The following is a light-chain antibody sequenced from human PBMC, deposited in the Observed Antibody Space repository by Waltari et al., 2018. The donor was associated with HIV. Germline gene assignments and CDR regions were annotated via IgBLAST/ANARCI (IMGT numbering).Light chain of an antibody. J-gene: IGKJ2*01. V-gene: IGKV1-5*03. CDR3: KQYSTHYG. CDR1: QNVENL. Sequence: DVQMTQSPSNLSASVGDTVVITCRASQNVENLLAWYHQRPGRAPKLLICRTSVLEHGVSARFSGSGAGTEFTLTIRSLQPDDVGTYFCKQYSTHYGFGQGTRVE. CDR2: RTS.